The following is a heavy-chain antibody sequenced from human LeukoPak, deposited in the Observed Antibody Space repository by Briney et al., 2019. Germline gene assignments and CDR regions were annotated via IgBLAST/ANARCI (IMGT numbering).Heavy chain of an antibody. CDR3: ATEPSRSYSFDHLDF. CDR1: GGTFNNYA. D-gene: IGHD5-12*01. Sequence: GASVTVSCTTSGGTFNNYAISWVRQAPGQGLEWMGRVVPMFGIRNYPQTFRGRVNITADKATNTVYMELRSLRAEDTAIYYCATEPSRSYSFDHLDFWGLGTPVTVSS. CDR2: VVPMFGIR. J-gene: IGHJ4*02. V-gene: IGHV1-69*04.